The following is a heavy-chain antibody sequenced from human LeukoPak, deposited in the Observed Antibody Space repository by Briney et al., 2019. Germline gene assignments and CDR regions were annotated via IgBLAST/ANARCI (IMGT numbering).Heavy chain of an antibody. D-gene: IGHD3-10*02. CDR1: GFTFSSYE. CDR3: AELGITMIGGV. J-gene: IGHJ6*04. CDR2: ISSSGSTI. Sequence: GGSLRLSCAASGFTFSSYEMHWVRQAPGKGLEWVSYISSSGSTIYYADSVKGRFTIFRDNAKNSLYLQMNSLRAEDTAVYYCAELGITMIGGVWGKGTTVTISS. V-gene: IGHV3-48*03.